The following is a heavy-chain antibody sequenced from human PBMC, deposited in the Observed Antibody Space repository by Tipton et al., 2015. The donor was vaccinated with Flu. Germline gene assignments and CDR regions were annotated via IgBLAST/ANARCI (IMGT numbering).Heavy chain of an antibody. J-gene: IGHJ4*02. Sequence: QVQLVQSGAEVKKPGASVKVSCKASGYTFTGYYMHWVRQAPGQGLEWMGWINPNSGGTNYAQKFQGRVTMTRDTSISTAYMELSRLRSDDTAVYYCARDQSIFGGTYYGIDYWGQGTLVTVSS. CDR2: INPNSGGT. V-gene: IGHV1-2*02. D-gene: IGHD1-26*01. CDR3: ARDQSIFGGTYYGIDY. CDR1: GYTFTGYY.